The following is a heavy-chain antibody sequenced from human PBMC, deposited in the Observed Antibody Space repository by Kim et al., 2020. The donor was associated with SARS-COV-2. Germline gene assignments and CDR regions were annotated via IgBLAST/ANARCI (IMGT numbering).Heavy chain of an antibody. J-gene: IGHJ6*02. CDR1: GFTFSDYY. CDR3: ARQEGSGSYYPIVSGHYYGMDV. V-gene: IGHV3-11*01. CDR2: ISSSGSTI. Sequence: GGSLRLSCAASGFTFSDYYMSWIRQAPGKGLEWVSYISSSGSTIYYADSVKGRFTISRDNAKNSLYLQMNSLRAEDTAVYYCARQEGSGSYYPIVSGHYYGMDVWGQGTTVTVSS. D-gene: IGHD3-10*01.